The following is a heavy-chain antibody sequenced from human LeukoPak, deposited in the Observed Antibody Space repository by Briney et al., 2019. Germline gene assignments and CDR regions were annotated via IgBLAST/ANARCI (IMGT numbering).Heavy chain of an antibody. CDR2: ISSSGSTI. CDR3: AREGVVTRYFDY. V-gene: IGHV3-48*03. J-gene: IGHJ4*02. D-gene: IGHD3-22*01. Sequence: GGSLRLSCAASGFTFSSYEMNWVRQAPGKGLEWVSYISSSGSTIYYADSVKGRFTISRDNAKNSLYLQMNSLRAEDTAVYYCAREGVVTRYFDYWGQGTLVTVSS. CDR1: GFTFSSYE.